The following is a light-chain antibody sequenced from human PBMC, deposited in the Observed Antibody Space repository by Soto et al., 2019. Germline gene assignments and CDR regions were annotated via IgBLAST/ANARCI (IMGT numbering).Light chain of an antibody. Sequence: QSVLTQPASVSGSPGQSITISCTGTSSDVGSYNLVSWYQQHPGKAPKLMLYEGDKRPSGVPDRFSGSKSGTSASLGISGLRSEDEADYFCAVWDDSLSGVVFGGGTKVTVL. J-gene: IGLJ2*01. V-gene: IGLV2-14*02. CDR2: EGD. CDR1: SSDVGSYNL. CDR3: AVWDDSLSGVV.